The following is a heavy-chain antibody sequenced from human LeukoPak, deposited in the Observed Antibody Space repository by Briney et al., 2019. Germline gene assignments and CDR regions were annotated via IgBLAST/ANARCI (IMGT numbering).Heavy chain of an antibody. D-gene: IGHD6-19*01. CDR2: IGGGGGSV. Sequence: PGGSLRLSCAASGFTFSNYAMSWVRQAPGKGLEWVSGIGGGGGSVYYADSVKGRFTISRDNSKNTVYFQMNSLRPEDTAVYYCARADYYFFMDVWGKGTTVTVSS. CDR1: GFTFSNYA. J-gene: IGHJ6*03. V-gene: IGHV3-23*01. CDR3: ARADYYFFMDV.